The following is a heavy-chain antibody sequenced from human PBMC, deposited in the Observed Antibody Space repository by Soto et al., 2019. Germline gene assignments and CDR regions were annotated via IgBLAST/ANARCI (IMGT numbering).Heavy chain of an antibody. J-gene: IGHJ4*02. Sequence: VQLVESGGGLVKPGGSLRLSCAASGFTFSDYYMTWIRQSPGKGLEWVSYISSSGSNIYNADSVKGRFTISRDNAKNSMYLPMDSLRAEDTAGYYCAREDDSSGYYFGFWGQGTLVTVSS. CDR2: ISSSGSNI. CDR3: AREDDSSGYYFGF. CDR1: GFTFSDYY. D-gene: IGHD3-22*01. V-gene: IGHV3-11*01.